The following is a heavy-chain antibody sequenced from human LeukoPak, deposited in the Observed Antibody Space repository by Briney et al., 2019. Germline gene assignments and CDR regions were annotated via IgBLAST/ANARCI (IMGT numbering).Heavy chain of an antibody. CDR2: INHSGST. CDR3: ARSGYSYGLPGDHQNTIDY. J-gene: IGHJ4*02. CDR1: GGSFSGYY. D-gene: IGHD5-18*01. V-gene: IGHV4-34*01. Sequence: PSETLSLTCAVYGGSFSGYYWSWIRQPPGKGLEWIGEINHSGSTNYNPSLKSRVTISVDTSKNQFSLKLSSVTAADTAVYYCARSGYSYGLPGDHQNTIDYWGQGTLVTVSS.